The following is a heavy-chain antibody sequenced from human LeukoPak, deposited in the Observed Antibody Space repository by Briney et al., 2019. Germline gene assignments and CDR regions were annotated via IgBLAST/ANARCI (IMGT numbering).Heavy chain of an antibody. V-gene: IGHV3-23*01. CDR1: GFAFKDIA. Sequence: GGSLRLSCAASGFAFKDIAMTWVRQAPGKGLEWVSGVRGSGGATYYADSVKGRFTISRDNSMNTVYLQMTSLIAEDTAVYYCARERGTSNSYPLSIDYWGQGTLVTVSS. J-gene: IGHJ4*02. D-gene: IGHD1-1*01. CDR2: VRGSGGAT. CDR3: ARERGTSNSYPLSIDY.